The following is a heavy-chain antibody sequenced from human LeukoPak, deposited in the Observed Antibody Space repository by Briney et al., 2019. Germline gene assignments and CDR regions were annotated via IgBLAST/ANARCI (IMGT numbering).Heavy chain of an antibody. J-gene: IGHJ4*02. CDR2: VDGGGGGT. D-gene: IGHD6-13*01. CDR3: AKQSAGSAAWYSLHYDF. CDR1: GFTLSSYA. Sequence: AGGSLRLSCAASGFTLSSYAMTWVRQAPGRGLEWVSSVDGGGGGTYYADSVKGRFTISRDNSKDTPYLQMNGLRAEDTAVYFCAKQSAGSAAWYSLHYDFWGQGTLVTVSS. V-gene: IGHV3-23*01.